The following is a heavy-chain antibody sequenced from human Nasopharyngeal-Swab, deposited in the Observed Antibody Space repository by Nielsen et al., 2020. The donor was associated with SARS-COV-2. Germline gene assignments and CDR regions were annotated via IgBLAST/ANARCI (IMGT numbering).Heavy chain of an antibody. V-gene: IGHV3-23*01. J-gene: IGHJ6*02. Sequence: GGSLRLSCAASGFTFSSYAMSWVRQAPGKGLEWVSAISGSGGSTYYADSVKGRFTISRDNSKNTLYLQMNSLRAEDTAVYYCAKDDSRSQWLVDYYYGMDVWGQGTKVTVSS. CDR2: ISGSGGST. CDR3: AKDDSRSQWLVDYYYGMDV. D-gene: IGHD6-19*01. CDR1: GFTFSSYA.